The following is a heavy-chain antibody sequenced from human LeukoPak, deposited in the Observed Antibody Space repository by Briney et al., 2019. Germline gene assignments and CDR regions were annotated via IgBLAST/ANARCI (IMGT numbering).Heavy chain of an antibody. CDR2: ISGSGVST. V-gene: IGHV3-23*01. J-gene: IGHJ4*02. CDR1: GFTFSSCA. Sequence: QPGGSLRLSCAASGFTFSSCAMSWVRQAPGKGLEWVSGISGSGVSTYYADSVKGRFTISRDNSKNTLYLQMSSLRAEDTAVYYSAKIPQTTSVGYFDYWGQGNLVTVSS. CDR3: AKIPQTTSVGYFDY. D-gene: IGHD4-17*01.